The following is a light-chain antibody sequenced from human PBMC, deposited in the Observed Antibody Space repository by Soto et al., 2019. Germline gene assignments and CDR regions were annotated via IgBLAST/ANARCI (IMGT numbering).Light chain of an antibody. CDR1: QGISSW. V-gene: IGKV1-12*01. CDR2: AAS. Sequence: DIQMTQSPSFVSASVGDRVTITCRASQGISSWLAWYQQKPGKAPKLLISAASSLQSRVPSRLSGRASGTDFTLTISRLQPADSATYICQQANNFPLTFGGGTKVEIK. J-gene: IGKJ4*01. CDR3: QQANNFPLT.